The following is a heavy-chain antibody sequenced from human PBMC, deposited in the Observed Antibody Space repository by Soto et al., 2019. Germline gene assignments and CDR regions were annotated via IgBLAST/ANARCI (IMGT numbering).Heavy chain of an antibody. J-gene: IGHJ2*01. CDR3: AKPQGRWLQGFDL. Sequence: GGSLRLSCAASGFTFSSYGMHWVRQAPGKGLEWVAVISYDGSNKYYADSVKGRFTISRDNSKNTLYLQMNSLRAEDTAVYYCAKPQGRWLQGFDLWGRGTLVTVSS. D-gene: IGHD1-26*01. CDR1: GFTFSSYG. CDR2: ISYDGSNK. V-gene: IGHV3-30*18.